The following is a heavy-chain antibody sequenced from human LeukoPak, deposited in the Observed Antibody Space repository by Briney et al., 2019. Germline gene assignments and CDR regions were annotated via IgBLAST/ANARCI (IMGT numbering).Heavy chain of an antibody. CDR1: GFAFSRYA. J-gene: IGHJ4*02. CDR2: IWPDGSKT. CDR3: AKISSSSEPDFDY. D-gene: IGHD1-14*01. Sequence: GGSLRLSCAASGFAFSRYAMHWVRQAPGKGLEWVAFIWPDGSKTYYADSVRGRFTISRDNSKNTLHLEMNTVRAEDTALYYCAKISSSSEPDFDYWGQGTLVTVS. V-gene: IGHV3-30*02.